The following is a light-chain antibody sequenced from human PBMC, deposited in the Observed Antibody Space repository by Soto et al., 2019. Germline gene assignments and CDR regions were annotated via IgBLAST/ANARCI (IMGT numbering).Light chain of an antibody. Sequence: QSVLTQPPSVSAAPGQKVTISCSGSSSNIGNNYVSWYQQLPGTAPKLLIYDNNKRPSGIPDRFSGSKSGTSATLGITGLQTGDEADYYCGTLDSSLSAAYVFGTGTKLTVL. J-gene: IGLJ1*01. V-gene: IGLV1-51*01. CDR3: GTLDSSLSAAYV. CDR1: SSNIGNNY. CDR2: DNN.